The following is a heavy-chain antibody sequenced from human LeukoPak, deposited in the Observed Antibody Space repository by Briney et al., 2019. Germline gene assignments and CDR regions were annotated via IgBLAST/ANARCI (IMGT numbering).Heavy chain of an antibody. V-gene: IGHV4-4*07. D-gene: IGHD3-10*01. CDR3: ATLYTVRGADAFHI. CDR1: GGSVRSYY. Sequence: PSETLSLTCAVSGGSVRSYYWSWIRQPAGKGLEWIGRIYTSGTTNYSPSLESRVTMSLDTSKNQLSLKLRSVTAADTAMYYCATLYTVRGADAFHIWGQGTMVTVSS. CDR2: IYTSGTT. J-gene: IGHJ3*02.